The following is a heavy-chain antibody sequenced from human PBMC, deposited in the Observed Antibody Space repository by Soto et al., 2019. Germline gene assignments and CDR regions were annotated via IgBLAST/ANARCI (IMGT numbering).Heavy chain of an antibody. CDR2: IIPILGIA. D-gene: IGHD3-22*01. CDR3: ARDATAGYYDSSGYYPYYYYGMDV. V-gene: IGHV1-69*08. Sequence: QVQLVQSGAEVKKPGSSVKVSCKASGGTFSSYTISWVRQSPGQGLEWMGRIIPILGIANYAQKFQGRVTTTADKSTSTGYMALTSLRSEDTALYYCARDATAGYYDSSGYYPYYYYGMDVFGQGTTVTVSS. CDR1: GGTFSSYT. J-gene: IGHJ6*02.